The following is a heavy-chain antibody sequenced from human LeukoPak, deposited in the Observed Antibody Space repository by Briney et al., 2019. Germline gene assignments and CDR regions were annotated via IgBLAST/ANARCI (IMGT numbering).Heavy chain of an antibody. CDR2: ISHSGST. CDR3: ARGSINMVRGLSYYGMDV. D-gene: IGHD3-10*01. CDR1: GGSFSDYY. V-gene: IGHV4-34*01. Sequence: SETLSLTCAVYGGSFSDYYWSWIRQPPGKGLEWIGEISHSGSTNYNPSLKSRVTISVDTSKNQFSLKLTSVTAADTAVYYCARGSINMVRGLSYYGMDVWGKGTTVAVSS. J-gene: IGHJ6*04.